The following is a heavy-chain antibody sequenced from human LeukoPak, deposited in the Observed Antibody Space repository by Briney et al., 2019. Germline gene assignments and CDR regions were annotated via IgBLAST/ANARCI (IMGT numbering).Heavy chain of an antibody. CDR1: GYTFTSYD. Sequence: ASVKVSCKASGYTFTSYDINWVRQATGQGLEWMGWVNPNSGNTGYAQKFQGRVTMTRNTSISTAYMELSSLRSEDTAVYYCARVGGDRYQLLASDYYYGMDVWGQGTTVTVSS. CDR2: VNPNSGNT. V-gene: IGHV1-8*01. J-gene: IGHJ6*02. D-gene: IGHD2-2*01. CDR3: ARVGGDRYQLLASDYYYGMDV.